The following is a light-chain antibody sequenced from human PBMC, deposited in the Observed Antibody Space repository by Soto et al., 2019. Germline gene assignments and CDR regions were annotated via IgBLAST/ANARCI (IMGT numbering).Light chain of an antibody. V-gene: IGKV1-39*01. Sequence: DIQMTQSPSSLSASVGDRVTITCRASQSISSYLNWYQQKPGKAPKLLIYAASSLQSGVPSRFSGSGSGTDFALTISSLQPEDFATYYCQQSYSTLSFGGGTGVEIK. CDR1: QSISSY. CDR3: QQSYSTLS. J-gene: IGKJ4*01. CDR2: AAS.